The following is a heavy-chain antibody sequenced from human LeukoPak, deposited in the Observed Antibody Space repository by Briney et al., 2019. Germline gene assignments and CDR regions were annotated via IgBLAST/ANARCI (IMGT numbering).Heavy chain of an antibody. D-gene: IGHD5-12*01. Sequence: GGSLRLSCAASGFTFSSYAMSWVRQAPGKGLEWVSSISSSSSYIYYADSVKGRFTISRDNAKNSLYLQMNSLRAEDTAVYYCAREGSGYDSNWFDPWGQGTLVTVSS. CDR1: GFTFSSYA. CDR2: ISSSSSYI. CDR3: AREGSGYDSNWFDP. V-gene: IGHV3-21*01. J-gene: IGHJ5*02.